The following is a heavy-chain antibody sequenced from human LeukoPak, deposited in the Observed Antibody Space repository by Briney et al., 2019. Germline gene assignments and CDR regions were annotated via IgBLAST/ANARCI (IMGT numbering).Heavy chain of an antibody. CDR3: ARPLMSLHSGYDR. Sequence: SETLSLTCTVSGGSISSYYWSWIRQPPGKGLEWIGYIYYSGSTYYNPSLKSRVTISVDTSKNQFSLKLSSVTAADTAVYYCARPLMSLHSGYDRWGQGTLVTVSS. V-gene: IGHV4-59*08. J-gene: IGHJ4*02. CDR2: IYYSGST. CDR1: GGSISSYY. D-gene: IGHD5-12*01.